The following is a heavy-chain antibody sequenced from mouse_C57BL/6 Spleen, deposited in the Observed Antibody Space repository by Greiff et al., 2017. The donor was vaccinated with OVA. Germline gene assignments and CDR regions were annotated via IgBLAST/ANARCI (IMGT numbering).Heavy chain of an antibody. J-gene: IGHJ4*01. CDR3: HRATVVEDYAMDY. CDR1: GYTFTSYW. CDR2: IYPSDSET. D-gene: IGHD1-1*01. V-gene: IGHV1-61*01. Sequence: QVQLQQPGAELVRPGSSVKLSCKASGYTFTSYWMDWVKQRPGQGLEWIGNIYPSDSETHYNQKFKDKATLTVDKSSSTAYMQLSSLTSEDSAVYYCHRATVVEDYAMDYWGQGTSVTVSS.